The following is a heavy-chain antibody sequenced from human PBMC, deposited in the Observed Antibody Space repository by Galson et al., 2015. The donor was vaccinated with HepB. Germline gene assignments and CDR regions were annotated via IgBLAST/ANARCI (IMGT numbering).Heavy chain of an antibody. CDR2: ISAYNGNT. CDR1: GYTFTSYG. D-gene: IGHD2-15*01. CDR3: ARGDPPEYCSGGSCPFHH. Sequence: SVKVSCKASGYTFTSYGINWVRQAPGQGLEWMGWISAYNGNTNYAQKLQGRVTMTTDTSTSTAYMELRSLRSDDTAVYYCARGDPPEYCSGGSCPFHHWGQGALVTVSS. V-gene: IGHV1-18*04. J-gene: IGHJ1*01.